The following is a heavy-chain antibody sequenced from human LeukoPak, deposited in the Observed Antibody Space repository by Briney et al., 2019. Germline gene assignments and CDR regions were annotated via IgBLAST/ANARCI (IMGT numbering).Heavy chain of an antibody. J-gene: IGHJ4*02. CDR1: GFTFSSYG. Sequence: GGTLRLSCAASGFTFSSYGMSWVRQAPGKGLEWVSAISGSGGSTYYADSVKGRFTISRDNSKNTLYLQMNSLRAEDTAVYYCAKDSGSRYYYDSSGPVDYWGQGTLVTVSS. V-gene: IGHV3-23*01. D-gene: IGHD3-22*01. CDR2: ISGSGGST. CDR3: AKDSGSRYYYDSSGPVDY.